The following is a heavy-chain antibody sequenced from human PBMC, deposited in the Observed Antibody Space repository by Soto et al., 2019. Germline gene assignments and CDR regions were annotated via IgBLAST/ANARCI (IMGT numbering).Heavy chain of an antibody. Sequence: PSETLSLTCTVSGGSISSGSYYWGWIRQPPGKGLEWIGSIYYSGSTYYNPSLKSRVTISVDTSKNQFSLKLSSVTAADTAVYYCARRPDYGDSNWFDYWGQGTLVTVSS. V-gene: IGHV4-39*01. J-gene: IGHJ4*02. CDR1: GGSISSGSYY. CDR3: ARRPDYGDSNWFDY. CDR2: IYYSGST. D-gene: IGHD4-17*01.